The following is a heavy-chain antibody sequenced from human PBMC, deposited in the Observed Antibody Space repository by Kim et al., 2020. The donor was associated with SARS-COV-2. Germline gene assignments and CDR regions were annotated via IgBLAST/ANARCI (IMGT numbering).Heavy chain of an antibody. J-gene: IGHJ2*01. D-gene: IGHD3-10*01. CDR2: IYSADST. V-gene: IGHV3-66*01. CDR1: GFSVNSYY. Sequence: GGSLRLSCAASGFSVNSYYMSWVRLAPGKGLEWLSIIYSADSTFYADSVKGRFTISRDSSKNTVFLQMNSLRVEDTAVYYCARGPAITYFDLWGRGTLVTVSS. CDR3: ARGPAITYFDL.